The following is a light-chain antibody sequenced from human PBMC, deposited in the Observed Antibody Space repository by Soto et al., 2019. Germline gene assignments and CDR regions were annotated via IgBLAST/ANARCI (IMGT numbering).Light chain of an antibody. CDR1: QRITNY. Sequence: DIHMTRSPSSLSASVGHRFTITCRARQRITNYLNWYHQKPGKDPNLLITATSTLQSGVPSRFSGSGTGTDFTLTISSLQTEDFATYYCQQSYSTLWTFGPGTKV. V-gene: IGKV1-39*01. CDR3: QQSYSTLWT. J-gene: IGKJ1*01. CDR2: ATS.